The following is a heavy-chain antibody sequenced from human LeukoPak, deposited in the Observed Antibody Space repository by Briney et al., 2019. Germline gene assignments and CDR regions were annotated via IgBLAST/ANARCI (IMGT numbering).Heavy chain of an antibody. CDR2: IKQDGSDK. CDR1: GFTFSNYW. CDR3: AELGITMIGGV. J-gene: IGHJ6*04. V-gene: IGHV3-7*01. Sequence: GGSLRLSCAASGFTFSNYWMSWVRQAPGKGLEWVANIKQDGSDKNYVDSVKGRFTISRDNAKNSVYLQMNSLRAEDTAVYYCAELGITMIGGVWGKGTTVTISS. D-gene: IGHD3-10*02.